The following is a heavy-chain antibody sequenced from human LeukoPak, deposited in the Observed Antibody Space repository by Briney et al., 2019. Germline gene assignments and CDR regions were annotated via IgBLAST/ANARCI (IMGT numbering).Heavy chain of an antibody. Sequence: PSETLSLTCAVYGGSFSGYYWSWIRQPPGKGLEWIGEINHSGSTNYNPSLKSRVTISVLTSKNRFSLKLSSVTAADTAVYYCATHTGGDDAFDIWGQGTMVTVSS. J-gene: IGHJ3*02. CDR1: GGSFSGYY. CDR2: INHSGST. V-gene: IGHV4-34*01. CDR3: ATHTGGDDAFDI. D-gene: IGHD4-23*01.